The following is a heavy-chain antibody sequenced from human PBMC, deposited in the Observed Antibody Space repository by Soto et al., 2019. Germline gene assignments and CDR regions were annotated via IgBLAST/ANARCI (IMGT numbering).Heavy chain of an antibody. CDR2: IIPIFGTA. V-gene: IGHV1-69*06. D-gene: IGHD3-10*01. J-gene: IGHJ6*02. Sequence: SVKVSCKASGGTFSSYAISWVRQAPGQGLEWMGGIIPIFGTANYAQKFQGRVTITADKSTSTAYMELSSLRSEDTAVYYCARDYYGSGSYSAYYYHYGMDVWGQGTTVTVSS. CDR1: GGTFSSYA. CDR3: ARDYYGSGSYSAYYYHYGMDV.